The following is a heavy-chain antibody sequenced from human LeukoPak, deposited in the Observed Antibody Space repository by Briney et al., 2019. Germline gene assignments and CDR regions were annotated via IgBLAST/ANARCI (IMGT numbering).Heavy chain of an antibody. V-gene: IGHV3-23*01. Sequence: GGSLRLSCAPSGFTFSSYAMRWVRQAPGEGLGWVSAISGSVENTFYADSVKGRFAIARDNSKNTLYLQMNSLRAEDTAVYYCAKGHCSGGSCYGTDYWGQGTLVTVSS. CDR3: AKGHCSGGSCYGTDY. D-gene: IGHD2-15*01. CDR1: GFTFSSYA. CDR2: ISGSVENT. J-gene: IGHJ4*02.